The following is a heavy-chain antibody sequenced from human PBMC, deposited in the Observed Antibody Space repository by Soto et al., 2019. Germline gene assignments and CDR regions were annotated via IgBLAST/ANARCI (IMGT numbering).Heavy chain of an antibody. Sequence: PSETLSRTCTVSGDSISGATFYWGWIRQPAGKGLEWIGSIYYTESTYYSPSLRSRVTISVDTSKNHFSLKLSSVTAADTAVYYCARETYYDILTGESYYFDEWGQGNLF. CDR1: GDSISGATFY. J-gene: IGHJ4*02. CDR3: ARETYYDILTGESYYFDE. D-gene: IGHD3-9*01. CDR2: IYYTEST. V-gene: IGHV4-39*02.